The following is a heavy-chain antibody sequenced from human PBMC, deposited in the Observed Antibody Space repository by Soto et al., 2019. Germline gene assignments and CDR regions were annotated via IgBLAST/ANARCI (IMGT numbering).Heavy chain of an antibody. D-gene: IGHD3-3*01. V-gene: IGHV1-46*03. CDR3: ARDGREFWSGSAEYSQH. CDR1: GYTFTSYY. J-gene: IGHJ1*01. CDR2: INPSGGST. Sequence: ASVKVSCKASGYTFTSYYMHWVRQAPGQGLEWMGIINPSGGSTSYAQKFQDRVTMTRDTSTSTVYMELSSLRSEDTAVYYCARDGREFWSGSAEYSQHWGQGTLVTVSS.